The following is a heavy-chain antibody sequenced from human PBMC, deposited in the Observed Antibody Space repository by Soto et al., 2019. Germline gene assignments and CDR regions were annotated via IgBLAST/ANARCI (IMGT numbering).Heavy chain of an antibody. CDR2: IFSNDEK. J-gene: IGHJ2*01. D-gene: IGHD6-19*01. CDR3: ARIWRSSGGANYFDL. Sequence: VTLKESGPVLVKPTETLTLTCTVSGFSLSNGGGGVSWIRQPPGKALECLAHIFSNDEKSYSTSLKSRLTISKDTSASQVVLIMTNMDPVDTATYYCARIWRSSGGANYFDLWGRGTLVTVSS. V-gene: IGHV2-26*02. CDR1: GFSLSNGGGG.